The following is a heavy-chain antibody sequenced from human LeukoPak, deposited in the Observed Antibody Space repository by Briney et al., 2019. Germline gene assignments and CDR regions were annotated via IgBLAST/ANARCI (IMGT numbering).Heavy chain of an antibody. V-gene: IGHV3-21*01. J-gene: IGHJ4*02. D-gene: IGHD5-18*01. Sequence: PGGSLRLSCAASGFTFSSYSMTWVRQAPGKGLEWVSSISSSSTYIYYADSVKGRFTISRDSAKNSLYLQMNSLRAEDTAVYYCAKEGYSYLFDYWGQGTLVTVSS. CDR2: ISSSSTYI. CDR1: GFTFSSYS. CDR3: AKEGYSYLFDY.